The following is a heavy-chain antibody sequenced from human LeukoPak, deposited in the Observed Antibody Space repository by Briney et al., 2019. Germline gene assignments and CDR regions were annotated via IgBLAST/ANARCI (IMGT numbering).Heavy chain of an antibody. CDR2: IYPGDSDT. D-gene: IGHD2-2*01. Sequence: GESLKISFKGSGYIFTSYWIGWVRPMPGKGLEWMGIIYPGDSDTRYSPSFQGQVTISADKSISTAYLQWSSLKASDTAMYYCARRGIPAGHYMDVWGKGTTVTVSS. V-gene: IGHV5-51*01. J-gene: IGHJ6*03. CDR1: GYIFTSYW. CDR3: ARRGIPAGHYMDV.